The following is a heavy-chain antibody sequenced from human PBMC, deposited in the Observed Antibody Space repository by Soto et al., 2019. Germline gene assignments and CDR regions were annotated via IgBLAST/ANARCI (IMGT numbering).Heavy chain of an antibody. CDR2: ISYDGSNK. CDR3: AKDDLGIAVAGTNY. Sequence: GGSLRLSCAASGFTFSSYGMHWVRQAPGKGLEWVAVISYDGSNKYYADSVKGRFTISRDNSKNTLYLQMNSLRAEDTAVYYCAKDDLGIAVAGTNYWGQGTLVTVSS. J-gene: IGHJ4*02. CDR1: GFTFSSYG. V-gene: IGHV3-30*18. D-gene: IGHD6-19*01.